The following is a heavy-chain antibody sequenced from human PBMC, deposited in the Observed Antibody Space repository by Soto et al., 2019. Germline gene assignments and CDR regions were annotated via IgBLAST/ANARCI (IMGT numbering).Heavy chain of an antibody. Sequence: GGSLRLSCAASGFNFSTYAMDWVRQAPGKGLEWVAVMSYDGSNTYYADSVKGRFTISRDNSKNTLYLQMNSLRPADTGVYYCAKRKRGAPVSYFDFWGQGTLVTVSS. CDR3: AKRKRGAPVSYFDF. D-gene: IGHD1-26*01. V-gene: IGHV3-30*18. CDR1: GFNFSTYA. J-gene: IGHJ4*02. CDR2: MSYDGSNT.